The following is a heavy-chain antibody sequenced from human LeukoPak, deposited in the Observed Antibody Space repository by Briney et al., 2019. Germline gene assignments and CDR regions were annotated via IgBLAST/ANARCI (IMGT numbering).Heavy chain of an antibody. CDR1: GGSISSSTYY. CDR3: ARSPMVRGVIISYYYYMDV. CDR2: ISYSGST. Sequence: SETLSLTCTVSGGSISSSTYYWGWIRQPPGKGLEWIGSISYSGSTYYNPSLKSRVTISVDTSKNQFSLKLSSVTAADTAVYYCARSPMVRGVIISYYYYMDVWGKGTTVTISS. J-gene: IGHJ6*03. V-gene: IGHV4-39*07. D-gene: IGHD3-10*01.